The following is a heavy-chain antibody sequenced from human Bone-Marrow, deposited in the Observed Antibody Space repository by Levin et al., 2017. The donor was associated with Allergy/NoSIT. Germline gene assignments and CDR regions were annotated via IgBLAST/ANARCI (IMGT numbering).Heavy chain of an antibody. D-gene: IGHD3-16*01. Sequence: GESLKISCAASGFIISTHDLHWVRQAPGGGLEWISVIGTASDTHYAVSVRGRFAISRENAKNSFHLHMYNLRAEDTAVYYCARDKPGSRWGESHGMDVWGQGIPVTVSS. V-gene: IGHV3-13*01. CDR2: IGTASDT. CDR1: GFIISTHD. J-gene: IGHJ6*02. CDR3: ARDKPGSRWGESHGMDV.